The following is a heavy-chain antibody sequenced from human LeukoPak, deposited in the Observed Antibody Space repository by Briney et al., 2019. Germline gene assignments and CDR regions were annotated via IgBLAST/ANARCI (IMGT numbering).Heavy chain of an antibody. CDR1: GGTFSSYA. CDR2: IIPIFGTA. J-gene: IGHJ4*02. Sequence: SVKVSCKASGGTFSSYAISWVRQAPGQGLEWMGGIIPIFGTANYAQKFQGRVTITADESTSTAYMELSSLRSEDTAVYYCARDRRENYYDSSGYFDYWGQGTLVTVSS. CDR3: ARDRRENYYDSSGYFDY. V-gene: IGHV1-69*13. D-gene: IGHD3-22*01.